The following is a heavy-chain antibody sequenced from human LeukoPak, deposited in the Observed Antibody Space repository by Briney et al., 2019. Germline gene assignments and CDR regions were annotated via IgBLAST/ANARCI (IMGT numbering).Heavy chain of an antibody. Sequence: GGSLRLSCAASGFTVSSNYMSWVRQAPGKGLEWVSVIYSCGSTYYADSVKGRFTISRANAKNSLYLQMNSLRAEDTAVYYCARDQSSVAGTTYNWFDPWGQGTLVTVSS. D-gene: IGHD6-19*01. J-gene: IGHJ5*02. CDR1: GFTVSSNY. V-gene: IGHV3-66*03. CDR2: IYSCGST. CDR3: ARDQSSVAGTTYNWFDP.